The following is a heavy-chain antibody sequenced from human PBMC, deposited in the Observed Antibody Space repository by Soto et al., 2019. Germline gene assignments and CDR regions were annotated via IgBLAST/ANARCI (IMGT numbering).Heavy chain of an antibody. V-gene: IGHV3-15*07. CDR1: GFTFSNAW. CDR3: TTGQAPYSSGWYYYYYYGMDV. D-gene: IGHD6-19*01. Sequence: GGSLRLSCAASGFTFSNAWMNWVRQAPGKGLEWVGRIKSKTDGGTTDYAAPVKGRFTISRDDSKNTLYLQMNSLKTEDTAVYYCTTGQAPYSSGWYYYYYYGMDVWGQGTTVTVSS. J-gene: IGHJ6*02. CDR2: IKSKTDGGTT.